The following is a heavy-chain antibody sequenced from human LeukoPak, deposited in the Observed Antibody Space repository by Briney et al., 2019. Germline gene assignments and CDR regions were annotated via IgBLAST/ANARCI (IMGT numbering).Heavy chain of an antibody. V-gene: IGHV3-53*01. CDR1: GFTVSSIY. J-gene: IGHJ6*03. Sequence: GGSLRLSCAASGFTVSSIYMSWVRQAPGKGLEWVSVIYSGGSTYYADSVKGRFTISRDNSKNTLYLQMNSLRAEDTAVYYCARGPAYYYYYYMDVWGKGTTVTVSS. CDR2: IYSGGST. CDR3: ARGPAYYYYYYMDV.